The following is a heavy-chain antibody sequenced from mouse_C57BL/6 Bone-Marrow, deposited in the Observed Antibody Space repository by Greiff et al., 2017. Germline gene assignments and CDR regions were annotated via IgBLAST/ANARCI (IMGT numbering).Heavy chain of an antibody. CDR3: ARDSYDYDGDYYAMDY. Sequence: VQLQQPGAELVKPGASVKLSCKASGYTFTSYWMQWVKQRPGQGLEWIGEIDPSDSYTNYNQKLKGKATLTVDTSSSQAYMQLSSLTSEDSAVYYCARDSYDYDGDYYAMDYWGQGTSVTVSS. D-gene: IGHD2-4*01. J-gene: IGHJ4*01. V-gene: IGHV1-50*01. CDR1: GYTFTSYW. CDR2: IDPSDSYT.